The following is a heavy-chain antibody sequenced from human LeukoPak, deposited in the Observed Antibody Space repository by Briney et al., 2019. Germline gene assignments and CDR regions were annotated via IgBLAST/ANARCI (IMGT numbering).Heavy chain of an antibody. CDR1: GFTFSTYG. Sequence: GRSLSLSCAASGFTFSTYGMHWVRQAPGKGPEWVAVIPNDGSNKYHAESVRGRFTISRDNSKNTLYLQMNSLRAEDTAVYYCAKDAGHCSGGSCYRQDYWGQGTLVTVSS. V-gene: IGHV3-30*18. D-gene: IGHD2-15*01. CDR3: AKDAGHCSGGSCYRQDY. J-gene: IGHJ4*02. CDR2: IPNDGSNK.